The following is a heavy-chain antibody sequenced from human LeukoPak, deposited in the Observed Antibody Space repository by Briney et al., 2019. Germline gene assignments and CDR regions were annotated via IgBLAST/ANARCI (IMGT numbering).Heavy chain of an antibody. CDR1: GGSISSGGYY. D-gene: IGHD3-22*01. CDR3: ARVDYYDSSGYYYAFDI. Sequence: SQTLSLTCTVSGGSISSGGYYWSWIRQPPGKGLEWIGYIYHSGSTYYNPSLKSRVTISVDRSKNQFSLKLSSVTAADTAVYYCARVDYYDSSGYYYAFDIWGQGTMVTVSS. CDR2: IYHSGST. J-gene: IGHJ3*02. V-gene: IGHV4-30-2*01.